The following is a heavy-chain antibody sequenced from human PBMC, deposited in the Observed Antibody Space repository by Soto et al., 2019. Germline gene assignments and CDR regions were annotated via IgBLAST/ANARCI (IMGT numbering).Heavy chain of an antibody. D-gene: IGHD6-19*01. Sequence: GGSLRLSCAASGFTFSSYWMSWVRQAPGKGLEWVANIKQDGSEKYYVDSVKGRFTISRDNAKNSLYLQMNSLRAEDTAVYYRAREDFGWNYYYGMDVWGQGTTVTVSS. CDR3: AREDFGWNYYYGMDV. CDR1: GFTFSSYW. CDR2: IKQDGSEK. V-gene: IGHV3-7*03. J-gene: IGHJ6*02.